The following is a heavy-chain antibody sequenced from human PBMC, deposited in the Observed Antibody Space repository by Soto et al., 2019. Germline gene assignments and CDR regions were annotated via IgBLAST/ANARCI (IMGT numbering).Heavy chain of an antibody. CDR2: IYHSGST. J-gene: IGHJ4*02. V-gene: IGHV4-38-2*01. D-gene: IGHD4-4*01. Sequence: SETLSLTCAVSGYSISSGYYWGWVRQPPGKGLEWIGSIYHSGSTYYNPSLKSRVTISVDTSKNQFSLKLSSVTAADTAVYYCVRAFPTVHSDYWGQGNRVTVSS. CDR3: VRAFPTVHSDY. CDR1: GYSISSGYY.